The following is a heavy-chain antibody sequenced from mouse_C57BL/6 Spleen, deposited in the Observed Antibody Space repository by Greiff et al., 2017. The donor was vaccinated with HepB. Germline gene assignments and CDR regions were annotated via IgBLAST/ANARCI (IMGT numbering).Heavy chain of an antibody. CDR2: ISSGGSYT. V-gene: IGHV5-6*01. CDR3: ARQGGYWYFDV. CDR1: GFTFSSYG. Sequence: VQLQQSGGGLVKPGGSLKLSCAASGFTFSSYGMSWVRQTPDKRLEWVATISSGGSYTYYPDSVKGRFTISRDNAKNTLYLQMSSLKSEDTAMYYCARQGGYWYFDVWGTGTTVTVSS. J-gene: IGHJ1*03.